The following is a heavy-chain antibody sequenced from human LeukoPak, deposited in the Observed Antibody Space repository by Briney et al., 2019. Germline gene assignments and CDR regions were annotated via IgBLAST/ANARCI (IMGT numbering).Heavy chain of an antibody. CDR2: ISAYNGNT. Sequence: GASVKVSCKASGYTFTSYGISWVRQAPGQGLEWMGWISAYNGNTNYAQKLQGGVTMTTDTSTSTAYMELRSLRSDDTAVYYCATASMIVVVSFSTDAFDIWGQGTMVTVSS. CDR3: ATASMIVVVSFSTDAFDI. D-gene: IGHD3-22*01. J-gene: IGHJ3*02. CDR1: GYTFTSYG. V-gene: IGHV1-18*01.